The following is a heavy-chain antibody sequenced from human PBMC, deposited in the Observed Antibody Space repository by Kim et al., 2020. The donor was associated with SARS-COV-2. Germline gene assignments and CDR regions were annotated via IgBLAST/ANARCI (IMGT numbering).Heavy chain of an antibody. D-gene: IGHD5-12*01. J-gene: IGHJ6*02. CDR2: IIPIFGTA. CDR3: ARDSGDGYNYGYYYYGMDV. CDR1: GGTFSSYA. V-gene: IGHV1-69*13. Sequence: SVKVSCKASGGTFSSYAISWVRQAPGQGLEWMGGIIPIFGTANYAQKFQGRVTITADESTSTAYMELSSLRSEDTAVYYCARDSGDGYNYGYYYYGMDVWGQGTTVTVSS.